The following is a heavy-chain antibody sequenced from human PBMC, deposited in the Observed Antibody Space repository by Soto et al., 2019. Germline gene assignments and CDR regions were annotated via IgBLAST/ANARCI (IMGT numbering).Heavy chain of an antibody. CDR2: ISYDGSNK. V-gene: IGHV3-30-3*01. CDR1: GFTFSSYA. CDR3: ARDGLGY. J-gene: IGHJ4*02. D-gene: IGHD3-16*01. Sequence: QVQLVESGGGVVQPGRSLRLSCAASGFTFSSYAMHWVSQAPGKGLEWVAVISYDGSNKYYADSVKGRFTISRDNSKNPLYLQMNSLRAEDTAVYYCARDGLGYWGQGTLVTVSS.